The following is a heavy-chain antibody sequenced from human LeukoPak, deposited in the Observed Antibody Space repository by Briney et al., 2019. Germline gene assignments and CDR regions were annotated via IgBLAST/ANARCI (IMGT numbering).Heavy chain of an antibody. V-gene: IGHV1-18*01. CDR3: AREVVVPAAMVRYFDY. CDR2: ISAYNGNT. Sequence: ASVKVSCKASGYTFTSYGISWVRQAPGQGREWMGWISAYNGNTNYAQKLQGRVTMPTDTSTSTAYMELRSLRSDDTAVYYCAREVVVPAAMVRYFDYWGQETLVTVSS. CDR1: GYTFTSYG. J-gene: IGHJ4*02. D-gene: IGHD2-2*01.